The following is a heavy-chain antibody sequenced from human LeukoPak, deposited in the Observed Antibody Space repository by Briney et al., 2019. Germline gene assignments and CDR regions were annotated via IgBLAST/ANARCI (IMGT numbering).Heavy chain of an antibody. D-gene: IGHD4-17*01. CDR1: GFTFTNYW. CDR2: IKQDRSEK. J-gene: IGHJ4*02. Sequence: PGGSLRLSCAASGFTFTNYWMSWVRQAPGKGLELVANIKQDRSEKYYVDSVKGRFTISRDNAKNSLYLQMNSLRAEDTAVYYCTTVSVKDYWGQGSLVTVSS. V-gene: IGHV3-7*03. CDR3: TTVSVKDY.